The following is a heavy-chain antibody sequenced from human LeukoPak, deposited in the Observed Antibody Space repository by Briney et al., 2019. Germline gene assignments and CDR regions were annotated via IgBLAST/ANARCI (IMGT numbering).Heavy chain of an antibody. J-gene: IGHJ6*02. CDR3: AHIGVGDYDYGMDV. V-gene: IGHV1-69*04. D-gene: IGHD2-2*01. Sequence: SVKVSCKASGGAFSSYAISWVRQAPGQGLEWMGRIIPIFGIANYAQKFQGRVTITADKSTSTAYMELSSLRSEDTAVYYCAHIGVGDYDYGMDVWGQGTTVTVSS. CDR1: GGAFSSYA. CDR2: IIPIFGIA.